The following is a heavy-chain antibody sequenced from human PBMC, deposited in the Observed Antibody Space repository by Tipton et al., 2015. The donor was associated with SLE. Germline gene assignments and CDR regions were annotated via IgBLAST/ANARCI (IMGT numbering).Heavy chain of an antibody. D-gene: IGHD1-26*01. Sequence: SLRLSCAASGFTFSSYAMSWVRQAPGKGLEWVSAISSSGSTIYYADSVKGRFTISRDNAKNSLYLQMNSLRAEDTAVYYCARAWELLAYFDYWGQGTLVTVSS. V-gene: IGHV3-48*04. J-gene: IGHJ4*02. CDR1: GFTFSSYA. CDR3: ARAWELLAYFDY. CDR2: ISSSGSTI.